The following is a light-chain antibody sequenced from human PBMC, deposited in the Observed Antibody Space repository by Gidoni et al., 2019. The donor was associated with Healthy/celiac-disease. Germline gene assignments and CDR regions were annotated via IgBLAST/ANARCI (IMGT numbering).Light chain of an antibody. J-gene: IGLJ3*02. CDR1: SGSVSTSYY. CDR3: VLYMGRGIWV. CDR2: STN. V-gene: IGLV8-61*01. Sequence: QTVVTQEPSFSVSPGGTVTLTCGLSSGSVSTSYYPSWYPQTPGQAPRTLIYSTNTRSSGVPDRFSGSILGNKAALTITGAQADDESDYYCVLYMGRGIWVFGGGTKLTVL.